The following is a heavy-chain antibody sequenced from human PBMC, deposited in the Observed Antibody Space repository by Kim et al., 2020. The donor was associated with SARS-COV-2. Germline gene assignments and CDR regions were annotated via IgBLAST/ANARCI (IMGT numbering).Heavy chain of an antibody. D-gene: IGHD1-26*01. J-gene: IGHJ4*02. Sequence: ASVKVSCKVSGYTLTELSMHWVRQAPGKGLEWMGGFDPEDGETIYAQKFQGRVTMTEDTSTDTAYMELSSLRSEDTAVYYCATRGGSGDEVEGWGQGTLVTVSS. V-gene: IGHV1-24*01. CDR1: GYTLTELS. CDR3: ATRGGSGDEVEG. CDR2: FDPEDGET.